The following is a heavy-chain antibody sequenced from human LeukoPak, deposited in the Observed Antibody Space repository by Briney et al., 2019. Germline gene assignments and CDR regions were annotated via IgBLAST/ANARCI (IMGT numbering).Heavy chain of an antibody. CDR3: ARAMDV. V-gene: IGHV3-21*04. J-gene: IGHJ6*02. CDR1: GFTFSSYA. Sequence: PGRSLRLSCAASGFTFSSYAMHWVRQAPGKGLEWVSCIDSSSSYIYYADSVKGRFTVSRDNAKNSLYLQMNSLRAEDTAVYYCARAMDVWGQGTTVTVSS. CDR2: IDSSSSYI.